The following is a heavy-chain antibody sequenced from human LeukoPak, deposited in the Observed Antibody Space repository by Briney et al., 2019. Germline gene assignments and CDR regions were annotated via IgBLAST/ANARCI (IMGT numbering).Heavy chain of an antibody. CDR2: ISAYNGNT. CDR3: ARDQGWLHQIMQGPLDY. V-gene: IGHV1-18*01. J-gene: IGHJ4*02. Sequence: ASVKVSCKASGYTFTSYGISWVRQAPGQGLEWMGLISAYNGNTNYAQKLQGRVTMTTDTSTSTAYMELRSLRSDDTAVYYCARDQGWLHQIMQGPLDYWGQGTLVTVSS. CDR1: GYTFTSYG. D-gene: IGHD5-24*01.